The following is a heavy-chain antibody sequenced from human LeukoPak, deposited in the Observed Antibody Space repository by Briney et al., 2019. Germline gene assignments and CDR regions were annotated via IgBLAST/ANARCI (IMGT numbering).Heavy chain of an antibody. CDR2: SRGSGDRT. Sequence: PGGSLRLSCTASGFTFSNYDIGWVCQAPGKGLEWVSVSRGSGDRTYYADSVKGRFTISKDNSKNTVYMQMNSLRAEDTAVYFCAKGGNNGGTFDYWGQGTLVTVSS. CDR1: GFTFSNYD. J-gene: IGHJ4*02. D-gene: IGHD1/OR15-1a*01. V-gene: IGHV3-23*01. CDR3: AKGGNNGGTFDY.